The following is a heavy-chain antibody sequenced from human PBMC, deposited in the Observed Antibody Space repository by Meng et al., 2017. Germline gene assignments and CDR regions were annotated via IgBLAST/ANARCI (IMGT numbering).Heavy chain of an antibody. CDR1: GFTFSSYW. J-gene: IGHJ4*02. CDR2: INSDGSST. D-gene: IGHD6-13*01. V-gene: IGHV3-74*01. Sequence: LSLTCAASGFTFSSYWMHWVRQAPGKGLVWVSRINSDGSSTSYSDSVKGRFTISRDNAKNTLYLQMNSLRAEDTAVYYCARVQYSTSKFDYWGQGTQVTVSS. CDR3: ARVQYSTSKFDY.